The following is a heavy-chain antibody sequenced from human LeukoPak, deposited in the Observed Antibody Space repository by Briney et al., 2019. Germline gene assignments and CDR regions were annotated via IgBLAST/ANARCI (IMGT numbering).Heavy chain of an antibody. CDR1: GGSFSGYY. V-gene: IGHV4-34*01. CDR3: ARVDWQSTKPLYYNYYGMAV. Sequence: PSETLSLTCAVYGGSFSGYYWSWIRQPPGKGLEWIGEINHSGSTNYNPSLKSRVTISVDTSKNQFSLKLSSVTAADTAVYYCARVDWQSTKPLYYNYYGMAVGAKGPRSPSP. D-gene: IGHD2-2*01. CDR2: INHSGST. J-gene: IGHJ6*02.